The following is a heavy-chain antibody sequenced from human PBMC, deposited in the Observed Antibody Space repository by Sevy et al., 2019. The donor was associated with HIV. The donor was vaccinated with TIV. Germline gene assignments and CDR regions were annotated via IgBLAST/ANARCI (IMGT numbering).Heavy chain of an antibody. CDR2: TYYRSKWYN. Sequence: KQSQTLSLTCAISGDSVSSNSAAWNWIRQSPSRGLEWLGRTYYRSKWYNDYAVSVKSRITINPDTSKNQFSLQLNSVTPEETAVYYCARNPPDCTSTSCHFDFWGQGTLVTVSS. J-gene: IGHJ4*02. V-gene: IGHV6-1*01. CDR1: GDSVSSNSAA. D-gene: IGHD2-2*01. CDR3: ARNPPDCTSTSCHFDF.